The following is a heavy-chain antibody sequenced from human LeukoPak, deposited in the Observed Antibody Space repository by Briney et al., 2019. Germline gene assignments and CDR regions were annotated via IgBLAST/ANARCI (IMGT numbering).Heavy chain of an antibody. CDR2: ISAYNGNT. J-gene: IGHJ4*02. D-gene: IGHD3-22*01. V-gene: IGHV1-18*01. Sequence: GASVKVSCKASGYTFTSYGISWVRQAPGQGLEWMGWISAYNGNTNYAQKLQGRVTMTTDTSTSTAYTELSRLRSGDTAVYYCARGGEYYDSSGYYKFLVDYWGQGTLVTVSS. CDR3: ARGGEYYDSSGYYKFLVDY. CDR1: GYTFTSYG.